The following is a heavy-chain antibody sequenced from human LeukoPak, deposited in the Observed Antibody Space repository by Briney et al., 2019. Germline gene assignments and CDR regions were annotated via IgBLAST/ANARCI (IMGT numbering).Heavy chain of an antibody. D-gene: IGHD1-26*01. CDR3: AKPITGRWELNPPFDY. V-gene: IGHV3-43D*03. Sequence: PGGSLRLSCAASGFTFDDYAMHWVRQAPGKGLEWVSLISWDGGSTYYADSVKGRFTISRDNSKNSLYLQMNSLRAEDTALYYCAKPITGRWELNPPFDYWGQGTLVTVSS. J-gene: IGHJ4*02. CDR1: GFTFDDYA. CDR2: ISWDGGST.